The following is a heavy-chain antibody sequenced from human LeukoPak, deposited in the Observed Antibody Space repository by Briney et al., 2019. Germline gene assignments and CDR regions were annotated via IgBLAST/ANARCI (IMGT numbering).Heavy chain of an antibody. V-gene: IGHV3-30*18. CDR1: GFTFSNYG. CDR3: AKVRWGSDNALDS. CDR2: ISHDGSNK. Sequence: GGSLRLSCAASGFTFSNYGMYWVRQAPGKGLEWLAVISHDGSNKHYADSVKGRITISRDNSMNTLYLQMNSLTAEDTAVYYCAKVRWGSDNALDSWGQGTLVTGSS. J-gene: IGHJ4*02. D-gene: IGHD3-16*01.